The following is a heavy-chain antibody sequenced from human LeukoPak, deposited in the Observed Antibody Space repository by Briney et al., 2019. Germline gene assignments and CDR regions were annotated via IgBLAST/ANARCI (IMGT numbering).Heavy chain of an antibody. CDR1: GVSISSISSNNYH. CDR3: AREMGVVTAHGIDV. V-gene: IGHV4-39*02. Sequence: PSETLSLTCIVSGVSISSISSNNYHWGWIRQPPGKGLEWIGSIYYSGSTYYNPSLKSRVTISVDTSKNQFSLKLSSVTAADTALYYCAREMGVVTAHGIDVWGQGTTVTVSS. J-gene: IGHJ6*02. D-gene: IGHD4-23*01. CDR2: IYYSGST.